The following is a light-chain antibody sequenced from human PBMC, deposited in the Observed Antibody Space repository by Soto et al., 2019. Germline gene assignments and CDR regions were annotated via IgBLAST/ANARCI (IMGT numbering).Light chain of an antibody. V-gene: IGKV3-20*01. J-gene: IGKJ4*01. CDR3: HQYGSSPLT. Sequence: EIVLTQSPGTLSLSPGERATLSCRASQSVSSSYLAWYQQKPGQAPSLLIYGASSRATGIPDRFSGSGSGTDFTLTISRLEPEDFAVYYCHQYGSSPLTFGGVTKVEIK. CDR2: GAS. CDR1: QSVSSSY.